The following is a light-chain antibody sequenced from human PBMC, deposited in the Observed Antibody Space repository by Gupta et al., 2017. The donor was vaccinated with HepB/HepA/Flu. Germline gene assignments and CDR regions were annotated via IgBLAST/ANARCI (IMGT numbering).Light chain of an antibody. CDR3: QQRSSWVT. V-gene: IGKV3-11*01. Sequence: EIVLTQSPATLSLSPGERATLSCRASQSVGTYLAWYQHKPGQAPRLIIYDASNSAPGIPDRFSGGGEGKDFTLTSSRREDEACAVYYVQQRSSWVTFGQGTRVEIK. CDR2: DAS. J-gene: IGKJ5*01. CDR1: QSVGTY.